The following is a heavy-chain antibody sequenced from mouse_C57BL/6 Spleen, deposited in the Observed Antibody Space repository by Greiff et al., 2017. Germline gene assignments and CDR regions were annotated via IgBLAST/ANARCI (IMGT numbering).Heavy chain of an antibody. CDR2: IDPETGGT. CDR1: GYTFTDYE. V-gene: IGHV1-15*01. Sequence: VKLQESGAELVRPGASVTLSCKASGYTFTDYEMHWVKQTPVHGLEWIGAIDPETGGTAYNQKFKGKAILTADKSSSTAYMELRSLTSEDSAVYYCTRSSILYYFDYWGQGTTLTVSS. CDR3: TRSSILYYFDY. J-gene: IGHJ2*01.